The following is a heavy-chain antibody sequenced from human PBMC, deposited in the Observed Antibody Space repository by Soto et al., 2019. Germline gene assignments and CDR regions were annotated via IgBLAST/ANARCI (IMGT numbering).Heavy chain of an antibody. J-gene: IGHJ4*02. CDR2: IWYDGSNK. V-gene: IGHV3-33*01. CDR3: ARDRIDTAMVRGEYYFDY. Sequence: GGSLXLSCAASGFTFSSYGMHWVRQAPGKGLEWVAVIWYDGSNKYYADSVKGRFTISRDNSKNTLYLQMNSLRAEDTAVYYCARDRIDTAMVRGEYYFDYWGQGTLVTVSS. CDR1: GFTFSSYG. D-gene: IGHD5-18*01.